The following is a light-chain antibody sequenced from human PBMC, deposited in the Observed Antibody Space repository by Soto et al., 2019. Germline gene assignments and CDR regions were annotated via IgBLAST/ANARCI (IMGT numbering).Light chain of an antibody. Sequence: QSALTQPDSVSGSPGQSITISCTGTAGDVGSYNLVSWYQQRPGKAPKLLIYEATKRPLGLSNRFSGSRSGNTASLTIPGLQAEDEADYYCSSYASYISSYVFGPGTKVTVL. CDR2: EAT. V-gene: IGLV2-23*01. CDR3: SSYASYISSYV. J-gene: IGLJ1*01. CDR1: AGDVGSYNL.